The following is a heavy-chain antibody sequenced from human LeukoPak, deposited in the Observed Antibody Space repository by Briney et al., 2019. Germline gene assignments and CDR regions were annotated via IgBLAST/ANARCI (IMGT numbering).Heavy chain of an antibody. V-gene: IGHV3-30*03. Sequence: GGSLRLSCVASGFTFNDYSMNWVRQAPGKGLEWVAVISYDGSNKYYADSVKGRFTISRDNSKNTLYLQMNSLRAEDTAVYYCARDRRVVTAPSPWNWFDPWGQGTLVTVSS. CDR2: ISYDGSNK. CDR3: ARDRRVVTAPSPWNWFDP. CDR1: GFTFNDYS. J-gene: IGHJ5*02. D-gene: IGHD2-21*02.